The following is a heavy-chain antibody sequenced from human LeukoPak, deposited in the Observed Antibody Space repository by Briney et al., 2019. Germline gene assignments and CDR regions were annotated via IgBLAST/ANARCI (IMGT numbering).Heavy chain of an antibody. CDR1: GFTFSSYA. J-gene: IGHJ4*02. D-gene: IGHD5-18*01. V-gene: IGHV3-23*01. CDR3: ARERGNSYGYDY. CDR2: ISGSGSTI. Sequence: GGSLRLSCAASGFTFSSYAMSWVRQAPGKGLEWVSAISGSGSTIYYADSVKGRFTISRDNAKNSLYLQMNSLRAEDTAVYYCARERGNSYGYDYWGQGTLVTVSS.